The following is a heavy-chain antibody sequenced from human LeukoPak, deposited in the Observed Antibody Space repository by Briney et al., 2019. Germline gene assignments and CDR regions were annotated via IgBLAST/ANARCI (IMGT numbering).Heavy chain of an antibody. CDR2: INPNSGGT. D-gene: IGHD2-2*03. CDR1: GYTFTGYY. V-gene: IGHV1-2*02. CDR3: ARDAGYCSSTSCSPHMDV. Sequence: ASVKVSCKASGYTFTGYYMHWVRQAPGQGLEWMGRINPNSGGTNYAQKFQGRVTMTRDTSISTAYMELSRLRSDDTAVYYCARDAGYCSSTSCSPHMDVWGKGTTVTVSS. J-gene: IGHJ6*03.